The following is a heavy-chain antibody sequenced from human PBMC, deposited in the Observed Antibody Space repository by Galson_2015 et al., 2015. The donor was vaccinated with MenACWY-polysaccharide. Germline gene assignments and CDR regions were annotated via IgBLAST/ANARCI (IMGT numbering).Heavy chain of an antibody. CDR2: IYYTGTT. CDR1: GGSISSYR. D-gene: IGHD6-19*01. J-gene: IGHJ5*02. CDR3: AGLMAGSPFGWFDP. Sequence: VSGGSISSYRWTWLRQPPGKGLEWIGYIYYTGTTKYNPSLTSRVTISVDTSEKYFSPKLSSVTAADTAVYYCAGLMAGSPFGWFDPWGQGTLVTVSS. V-gene: IGHV4-59*01.